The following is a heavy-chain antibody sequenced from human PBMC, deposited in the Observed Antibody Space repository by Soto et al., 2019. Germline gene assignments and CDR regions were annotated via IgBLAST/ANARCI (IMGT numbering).Heavy chain of an antibody. CDR1: GYTFTSYD. CDR2: MNPNSGNT. CDR3: ARGGGAAAGFSRENWFDP. D-gene: IGHD6-13*01. Sequence: ASVKVSCKASGYTFTSYDINWVRQATGQGLEWMGWMNPNSGNTGYAQKFQGRVTMTRNTSISTAYMELSSLRSEDTAVYYCARGGGAAAGFSRENWFDPWGQGTLVTVSS. V-gene: IGHV1-8*01. J-gene: IGHJ5*02.